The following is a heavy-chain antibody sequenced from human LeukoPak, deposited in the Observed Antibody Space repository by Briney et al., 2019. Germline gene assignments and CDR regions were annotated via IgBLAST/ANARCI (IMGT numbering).Heavy chain of an antibody. Sequence: ASVEVSCKASGYTFTVQYYIHWVRQAPGQGLEWMGWINPKSGDTNYAQKFQGRVTMARDTSISTAYMELTRLRYDDTAVYYCAREDIYTSLSLYYWGQGTLVTVSS. D-gene: IGHD2-2*02. V-gene: IGHV1-2*02. CDR1: GYTFTVQYY. CDR3: AREDIYTSLSLYY. J-gene: IGHJ4*02. CDR2: INPKSGDT.